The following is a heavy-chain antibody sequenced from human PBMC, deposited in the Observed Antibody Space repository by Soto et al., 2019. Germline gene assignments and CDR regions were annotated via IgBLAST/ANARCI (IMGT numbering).Heavy chain of an antibody. V-gene: IGHV4-30-4*01. CDR2: IYYSGST. J-gene: IGHJ5*02. D-gene: IGHD3-10*01. CDR3: ARAGGVRSNWLDP. Sequence: QVQLQESGPGLVKPSQTLSLTCTVSGGSISSGDFCWSWIRQPPGKGLEWIGYIYYSGSTYYNPSLTGRGTLSVETAKNQFFPKPSPVAGAGPAVYYWARAGGVRSNWLDPWGQGTLVTVSS. CDR1: GGSISSGDFC.